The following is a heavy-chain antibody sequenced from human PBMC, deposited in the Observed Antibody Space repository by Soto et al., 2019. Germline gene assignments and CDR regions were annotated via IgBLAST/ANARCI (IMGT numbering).Heavy chain of an antibody. CDR1: GVTVSSNY. CDR3: ARHGYNYGGGYFDY. Sequence: EVQLVESGGGFVQPGGSLRLSCAASGVTVSSNYMSWFRQAPGKGLEWVSVIYSGGSTYYADSVKGRFTISRDNSKNTLYLQMNSLRAEDTAVYYCARHGYNYGGGYFDYWGQGTLVTVSS. CDR2: IYSGGST. J-gene: IGHJ4*02. V-gene: IGHV3-66*04. D-gene: IGHD5-18*01.